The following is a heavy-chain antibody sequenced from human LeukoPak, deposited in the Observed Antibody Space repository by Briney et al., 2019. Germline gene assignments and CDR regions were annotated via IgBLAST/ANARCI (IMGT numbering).Heavy chain of an antibody. V-gene: IGHV3-30-3*01. CDR3: AKGVMSSGYYKYNWFDP. D-gene: IGHD3-22*01. Sequence: GGSLRLSCAASGFTFSSYAMHWVRQAPGKGLEWVAVISYDGSNKYYADSVKGRFTISRDNSKNTLYLQMNSLRAEDTAVYYCAKGVMSSGYYKYNWFDPWGQGTLVTVSS. J-gene: IGHJ5*02. CDR2: ISYDGSNK. CDR1: GFTFSSYA.